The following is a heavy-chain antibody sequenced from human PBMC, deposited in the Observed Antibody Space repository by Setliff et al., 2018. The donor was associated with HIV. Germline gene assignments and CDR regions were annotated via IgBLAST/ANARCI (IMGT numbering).Heavy chain of an antibody. D-gene: IGHD6-19*01. CDR1: GDSMSTYY. J-gene: IGHJ4*02. CDR3: ARHGRQCSGVFYAQACDFEY. Sequence: SETLSLTCSLSGDSMSTYYWSWIRQTAGKGLEWIGRIHNSGNTYYNPSLKDRAAIWIDTSKNQFSLRLTSVTAADTAVYCCARHGRQCSGVFYAQACDFEYWGQGVLVTVSS. CDR2: IHNSGNT. V-gene: IGHV4-4*07.